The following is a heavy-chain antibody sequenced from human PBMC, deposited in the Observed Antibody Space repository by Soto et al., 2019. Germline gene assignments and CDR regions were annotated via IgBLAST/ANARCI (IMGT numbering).Heavy chain of an antibody. CDR2: ISSSSSYI. Sequence: ESGGGLVKPGGSLRLSCAASGFTFSSYSMNWVRQAPGKGLEWVSSISSSSSYIYYADSVKGRFTISRDNAKNSLYLQMNSLRAEDTAVYYCARDLMYCTNGVCYNYWGQGTLVTVSS. CDR1: GFTFSSYS. CDR3: ARDLMYCTNGVCYNY. D-gene: IGHD2-8*01. J-gene: IGHJ4*02. V-gene: IGHV3-21*01.